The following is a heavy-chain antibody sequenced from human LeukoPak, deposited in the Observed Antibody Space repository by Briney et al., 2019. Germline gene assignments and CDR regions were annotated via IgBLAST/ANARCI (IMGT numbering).Heavy chain of an antibody. CDR2: ISGSGGST. CDR1: GLTFSIYA. CDR3: AKGIARYSSGWLDY. J-gene: IGHJ4*02. V-gene: IGHV3-23*01. D-gene: IGHD6-19*01. Sequence: GGSLRLSCAASGLTFSIYAMSWVRQAPGKGLEWVSAISGSGGSTYYADSVKGRFTISRDNSKNTLYLQMNSLRAEDTAVYYCAKGIARYSSGWLDYWGQGTLVTVSS.